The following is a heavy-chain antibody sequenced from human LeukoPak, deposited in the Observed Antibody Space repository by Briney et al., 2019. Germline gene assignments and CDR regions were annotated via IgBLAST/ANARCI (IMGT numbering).Heavy chain of an antibody. CDR2: ISGSGGST. Sequence: PGGSLRLSCAASGFTFSSYAMSWVRQAPGKGLEWVSAISGSGGSTYYADSVKGRFTISRDNSKNTLYLQMNSLRAEDTAVYYCAKDQSPVLRPYRELGFDFDYWGQGTLVTVSS. CDR1: GFTFSSYA. D-gene: IGHD1-26*01. CDR3: AKDQSPVLRPYRELGFDFDY. J-gene: IGHJ4*02. V-gene: IGHV3-23*01.